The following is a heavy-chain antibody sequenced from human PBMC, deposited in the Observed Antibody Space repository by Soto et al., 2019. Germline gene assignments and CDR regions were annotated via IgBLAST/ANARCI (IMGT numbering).Heavy chain of an antibody. V-gene: IGHV1-69*02. D-gene: IGHD6-13*01. J-gene: IGHJ3*02. Sequence: QVQLVQSGAEVKKPGSSVKVSCKASGGTFSSYTISWVRQAPGQGLEWMGRIIPILGIANYAQKFKGRVISTADQSTSTAYMELSSLRSEDTAVYYGARASTGYSSSLRAFDIWGQGTMVTVSS. CDR3: ARASTGYSSSLRAFDI. CDR1: GGTFSSYT. CDR2: IIPILGIA.